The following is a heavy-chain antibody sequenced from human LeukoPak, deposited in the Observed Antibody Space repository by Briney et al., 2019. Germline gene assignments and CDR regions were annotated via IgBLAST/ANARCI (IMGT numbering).Heavy chain of an antibody. CDR3: ATEPPIVVVPAANKGYYYGMDV. CDR2: IYYSGST. J-gene: IGHJ6*02. V-gene: IGHV4-31*03. CDR1: GGSISSGGYY. D-gene: IGHD2-2*01. Sequence: SQTLSLTCTVSGGSISSGGYYWSWIRQHPGKGLEWIGYIYYSGSTYYNPSLKSRVTISVDTSKNQFSLKLSSVTAADTAVYYCATEPPIVVVPAANKGYYYGMDVWGQGTTVTVSS.